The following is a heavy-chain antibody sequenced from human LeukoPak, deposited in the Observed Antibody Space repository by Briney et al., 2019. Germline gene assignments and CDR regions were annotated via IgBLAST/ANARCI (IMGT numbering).Heavy chain of an antibody. J-gene: IGHJ4*02. D-gene: IGHD4-17*01. Sequence: GGSLRLSCAASGFTVSSNYMSWVRQAPGKGLEWVSVIYSGGSTYYADSVKGRLTISRDNSKNTLYLQMNSLRAEDTAVYYCARAGTTVVTPRFYFDYWGQGTLVTVSS. CDR2: IYSGGST. CDR3: ARAGTTVVTPRFYFDY. CDR1: GFTVSSNY. V-gene: IGHV3-66*01.